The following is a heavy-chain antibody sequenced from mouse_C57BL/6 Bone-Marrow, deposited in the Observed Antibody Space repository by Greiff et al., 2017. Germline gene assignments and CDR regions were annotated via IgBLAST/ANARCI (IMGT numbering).Heavy chain of an antibody. J-gene: IGHJ3*01. CDR1: GYAFTNYL. CDR2: INPGSGGT. D-gene: IGHD2-13*01. Sequence: VQLQQSGAELVRPGTSVKVSCKASGYAFTNYLIEWVKQRPGQGLEWIGVINPGSGGTNYNEKFKGKATLTADKSSSTAYMQLSSLTSEDSAVYFCARLDYLAWFAYWGQGTLVTVSA. CDR3: ARLDYLAWFAY. V-gene: IGHV1-54*01.